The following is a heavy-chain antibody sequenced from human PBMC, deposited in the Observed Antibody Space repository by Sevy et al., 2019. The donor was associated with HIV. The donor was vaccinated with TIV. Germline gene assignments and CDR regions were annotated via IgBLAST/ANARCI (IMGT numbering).Heavy chain of an antibody. V-gene: IGHV3-7*01. Sequence: GGSLRLSCAASGFTFSSYWMSWVRQAPGKGLEWVANIKQDGSEKYYEDSAKGRFTISRDNAKNSLYLQMNSLRAEDTSVYYCARGDSSGYYLIDYWGQGTLVTVSS. J-gene: IGHJ4*02. CDR1: GFTFSSYW. D-gene: IGHD3-22*01. CDR3: ARGDSSGYYLIDY. CDR2: IKQDGSEK.